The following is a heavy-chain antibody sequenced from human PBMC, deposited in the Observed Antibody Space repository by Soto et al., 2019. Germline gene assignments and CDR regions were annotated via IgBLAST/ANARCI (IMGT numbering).Heavy chain of an antibody. J-gene: IGHJ4*02. Sequence: LSLTCAVYGGSFSGYYWSWIRQPPGKGLEWIGEINHSGSTNYNPSLKSRVTISVDTSKNQFSLKLSSVTAADTAVYYCAKDYVPLPLRFPEGLFDYWGQGTLVTVSS. V-gene: IGHV4-34*01. D-gene: IGHD3-3*01. CDR1: GGSFSGYY. CDR3: AKDYVPLPLRFPEGLFDY. CDR2: INHSGST.